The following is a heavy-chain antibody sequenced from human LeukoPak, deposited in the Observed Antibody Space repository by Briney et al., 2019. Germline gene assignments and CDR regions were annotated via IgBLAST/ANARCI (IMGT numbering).Heavy chain of an antibody. J-gene: IGHJ4*02. D-gene: IGHD4-11*01. V-gene: IGHV3-23*01. CDR1: GFTFSSYG. CDR2: ISGSGYNT. CDR3: ATSTTSFDS. Sequence: GGSLRLSCAASGFTFSSYGMHWVRQAPGKGLEWVSSISGSGYNTYYADSVKGRFTISRDNSKNKLYLQMNSLRAEDTAIYYCATSTTSFDSWGQGTLVTVSS.